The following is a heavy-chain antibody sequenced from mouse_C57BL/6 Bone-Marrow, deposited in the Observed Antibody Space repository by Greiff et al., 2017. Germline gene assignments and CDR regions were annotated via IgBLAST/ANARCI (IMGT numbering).Heavy chain of an antibody. D-gene: IGHD1-1*01. CDR3: ARFITTVVDAMDY. CDR2: SYPRSGNT. Sequence: VKLVESGAELARPGASVKLSCKASGYTFTSYGISWVKQRTGQGLEWIGESYPRSGNTYYNEKFKGKATLTADKSSSTAYMELRSLTSEDSAVYFCARFITTVVDAMDYWGQGTSVTVSS. V-gene: IGHV1-81*01. CDR1: GYTFTSYG. J-gene: IGHJ4*01.